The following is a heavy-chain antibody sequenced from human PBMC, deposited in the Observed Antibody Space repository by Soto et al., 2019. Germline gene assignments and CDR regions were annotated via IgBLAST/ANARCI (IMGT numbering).Heavy chain of an antibody. Sequence: QVQLQQWGAGLLKPSETLSLTCAVYGGSFSDYSWTWIRQPPGKGLEWIGEINDSGSTNYTPSLERRVTISRDTSKNRFSLKLSSVTAAGTAVYYCARGSHKLHSYDSSGFYHYVDYWGQGSLVTVSS. J-gene: IGHJ4*02. CDR1: GGSFSDYS. D-gene: IGHD3-22*01. CDR3: ARGSHKLHSYDSSGFYHYVDY. V-gene: IGHV4-34*01. CDR2: INDSGST.